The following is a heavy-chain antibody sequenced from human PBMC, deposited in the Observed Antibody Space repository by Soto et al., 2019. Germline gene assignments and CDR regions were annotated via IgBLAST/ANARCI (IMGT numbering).Heavy chain of an antibody. Sequence: GGSLRLSCAASGFTFSSYSMNWVRQAPGKGLEWVSSISSSSSYIYYADSVKGRFTISRDNAKNSLYLQMNSLRAEDTAVYYCARDEGITMIVVPIWAYWGQGTPVTVSS. CDR2: ISSSSSYI. CDR3: ARDEGITMIVVPIWAY. V-gene: IGHV3-21*01. D-gene: IGHD3-22*01. J-gene: IGHJ4*02. CDR1: GFTFSSYS.